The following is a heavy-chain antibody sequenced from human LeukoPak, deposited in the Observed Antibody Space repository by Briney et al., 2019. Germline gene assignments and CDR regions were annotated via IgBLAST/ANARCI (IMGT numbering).Heavy chain of an antibody. V-gene: IGHV3-15*01. CDR2: IKTKTDGGTT. J-gene: IGHJ4*02. D-gene: IGHD3-10*01. CDR1: GFTFSNAW. CDR3: TTGGLWYSGRVF. Sequence: GGSPRLSCAAPGFTFSNAWMSWVRQAPGKGLEWVGRIKTKTDGGTTAFAAPVKGRFTMSRDDSKNTLYLQMNSLKTEDTAMYYCTTGGLWYSGRVFWGQGTLVTVS.